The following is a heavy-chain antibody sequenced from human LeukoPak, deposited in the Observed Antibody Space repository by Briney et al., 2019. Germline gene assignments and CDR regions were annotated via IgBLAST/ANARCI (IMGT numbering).Heavy chain of an antibody. CDR1: GYTFTGYY. Sequence: ASVKVSCKASGYTFTGYYMHWARQAPGQGLEWMGWMNPISGDTGYALKFQGRVTITRNTSISTAYMELSSLRSEDTAVYYCARVGGSSWTNYYYYYMDVWGKGTTVTVSS. V-gene: IGHV1-8*03. J-gene: IGHJ6*03. CDR2: MNPISGDT. D-gene: IGHD6-13*01. CDR3: ARVGGSSWTNYYYYYMDV.